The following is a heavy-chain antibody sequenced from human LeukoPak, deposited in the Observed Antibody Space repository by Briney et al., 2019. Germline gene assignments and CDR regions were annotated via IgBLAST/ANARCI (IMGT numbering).Heavy chain of an antibody. V-gene: IGHV4-39*01. CDR2: IYYSGST. CDR3: ARGRALWFGELFLNWFDP. D-gene: IGHD3-10*01. Sequence: SETLSLTCTVSGGSISSSSYYWGWIRQPPGKGLERIGSIYYSGSTYYNPSLKSRVTISVDTSKNQFSLKLSSVTAADTAVYYCARGRALWFGELFLNWFDPWGQGTLVTVSS. J-gene: IGHJ5*02. CDR1: GGSISSSSYY.